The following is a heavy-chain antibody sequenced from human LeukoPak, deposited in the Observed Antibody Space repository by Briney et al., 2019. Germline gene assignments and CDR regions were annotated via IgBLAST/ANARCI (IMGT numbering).Heavy chain of an antibody. D-gene: IGHD2-2*01. CDR3: ARGLVVPAAMLSYYYYMDV. J-gene: IGHJ6*03. CDR2: INHGGST. CDR1: GGSFSGYY. Sequence: PSETLSLTCAVYGGSFSGYYWSWIRQPPGKGLEWMGEINHGGSTNYNPSLKSRVTISVDTSKNQFSLKLSSVTAADTAVYYCARGLVVPAAMLSYYYYMDVWGKGTTVTVSS. V-gene: IGHV4-34*01.